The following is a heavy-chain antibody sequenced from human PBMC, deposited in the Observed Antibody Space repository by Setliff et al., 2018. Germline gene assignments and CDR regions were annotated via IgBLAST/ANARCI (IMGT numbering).Heavy chain of an antibody. CDR3: AKDLAIFGVVTDIGFYFDY. CDR1: GFNFSINDMTYG. D-gene: IGHD3-3*01. CDR2: ISGNSGST. V-gene: IGHV3-23*01. Sequence: GGSLRLSCAASGFNFSINDMTYGMSWVRQAPGKGLQWVSGISGNSGSTYYAASVKGRFTISRDNSKNTLYLQMNNLRAEDTAVYYCAKDLAIFGVVTDIGFYFDYWGQGSLVTVSS. J-gene: IGHJ4*02.